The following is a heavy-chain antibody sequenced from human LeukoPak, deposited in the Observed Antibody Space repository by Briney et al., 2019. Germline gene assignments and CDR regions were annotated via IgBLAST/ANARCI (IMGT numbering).Heavy chain of an antibody. V-gene: IGHV3-11*06. CDR3: TITITFGGVIAPDY. Sequence: GGSLRLSCAASGFTYSDYYMSWIRQAPGKGLVWVSYISSSSSYTKYADSVKGRFTISRDNAKNSMYLQMNSLRAEDAAVYYCTITITFGGVIAPDYWGQGTLVTVSS. CDR2: ISSSSSYT. CDR1: GFTYSDYY. D-gene: IGHD3-16*02. J-gene: IGHJ4*02.